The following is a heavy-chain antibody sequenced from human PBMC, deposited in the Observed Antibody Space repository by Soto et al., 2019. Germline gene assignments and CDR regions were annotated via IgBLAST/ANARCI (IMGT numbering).Heavy chain of an antibody. Sequence: ASVKVSCKASGYTFASYYMHWVRQAPGQGLEWMGIINPSGGSTSYAQKFQGRVTMTRDTSTSTVYMELSSLRSEDTAVYYCARDKEPYYYDSGGYCYNYWGQGPLVTVSS. CDR3: ARDKEPYYYDSGGYCYNY. CDR1: GYTFASYY. V-gene: IGHV1-46*01. D-gene: IGHD3-22*01. J-gene: IGHJ4*02. CDR2: INPSGGST.